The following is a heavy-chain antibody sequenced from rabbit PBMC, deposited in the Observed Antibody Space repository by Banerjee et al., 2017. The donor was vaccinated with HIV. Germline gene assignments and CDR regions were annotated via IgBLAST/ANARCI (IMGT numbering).Heavy chain of an antibody. CDR1: GIDFSSYG. V-gene: IGHV1S47*01. CDR3: ARRLAGDAGYVYVDAFDP. Sequence: QEQLVESGGGLVQPGGSLKLSCKASGIDFSSYGISWVRQAPGKGLEWIAYIYPDYGSTDYASWVNGRFTISLDNAQNTVFLQMTSLTAADTATYFCARRLAGDAGYVYVDAFDPWGQGTLVTVS. J-gene: IGHJ2*01. CDR2: IYPDYGST. D-gene: IGHD6-1*01.